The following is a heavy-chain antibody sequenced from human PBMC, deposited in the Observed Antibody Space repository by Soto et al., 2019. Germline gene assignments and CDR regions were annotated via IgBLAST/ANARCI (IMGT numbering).Heavy chain of an antibody. CDR3: ARSLGYCSSTSCYALDY. CDR1: GYTITVYY. J-gene: IGHJ4*02. Sequence: ASVKVSWKASGYTITVYYMHWVRQAPGQGLEWMGWINPNSGGTNYAQKFQGWVTMTRDTSISTAYMELSRLRSDDTAVYYCARSLGYCSSTSCYALDYWGQGTLVTVSS. D-gene: IGHD2-2*01. V-gene: IGHV1-2*04. CDR2: INPNSGGT.